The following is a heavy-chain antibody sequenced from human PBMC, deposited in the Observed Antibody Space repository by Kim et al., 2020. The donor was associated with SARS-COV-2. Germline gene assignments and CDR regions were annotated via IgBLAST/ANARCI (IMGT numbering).Heavy chain of an antibody. CDR3: ARLRRDAYKQVDY. CDR1: GGPISSTSSY. D-gene: IGHD1-1*01. J-gene: IGHJ4*02. Sequence: SETLSLTCSVSGGPISSTSSYWGWIRQPPGKGLEWIGTIYFSGSTFYNPSLKSRVTISVDTSNNQFSFKLTSVTAADTAGYFCARLRRDAYKQVDYWGQG. CDR2: IYFSGST. V-gene: IGHV4-39*01.